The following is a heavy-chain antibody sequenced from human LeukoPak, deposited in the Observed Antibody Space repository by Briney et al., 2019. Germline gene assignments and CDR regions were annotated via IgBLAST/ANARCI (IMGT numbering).Heavy chain of an antibody. CDR2: IHTSGST. CDR1: GGSISSFY. J-gene: IGHJ4*02. CDR3: ARDHRSGMTTVSTGFDY. Sequence: SETLSLTCTVSGGSISSFYWSWIRQSAGKGLEWIGRIHTSGSTNYNPSLQSRLTISLDTSKNQFSLKLTSVTAAGTAVYYCARDHRSGMTTVSTGFDYWGQGTLVTVSS. V-gene: IGHV4-4*07. D-gene: IGHD4-17*01.